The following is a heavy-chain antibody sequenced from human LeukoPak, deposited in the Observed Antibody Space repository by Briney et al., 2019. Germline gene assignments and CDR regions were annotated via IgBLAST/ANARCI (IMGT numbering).Heavy chain of an antibody. CDR2: INHSGST. V-gene: IGHV4-34*01. CDR1: GGSFSGYY. CDR3: ARDIVVVVAAIYYYYGMDV. Sequence: PSETLSLTCAVYGGSFSGYYWSWIRQPPGKGLEWIGEINHSGSTNYNPSLESRVTISVDTSKNQFSLKLSSVTAADTAVYYCARDIVVVVAAIYYYYGMDVWGQGTTVTVSS. D-gene: IGHD2-15*01. J-gene: IGHJ6*02.